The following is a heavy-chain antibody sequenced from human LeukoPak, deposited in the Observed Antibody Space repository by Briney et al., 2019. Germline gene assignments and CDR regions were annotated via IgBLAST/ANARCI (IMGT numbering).Heavy chain of an antibody. CDR3: ARVKYSSPNYYYYYYMDV. J-gene: IGHJ6*03. CDR1: GGSFSGYY. V-gene: IGHV4-34*01. Sequence: PSETLSLTCAVYGGSFSGYYWSWLRQPPGKGLDWIGEINDSGSTNYNPSLKSRVTISVDTSKNQFSLKLSSVAAADTAVYYCARVKYSSPNYYYYYYMDVWGKGTTVTVSS. CDR2: INDSGST. D-gene: IGHD6-6*01.